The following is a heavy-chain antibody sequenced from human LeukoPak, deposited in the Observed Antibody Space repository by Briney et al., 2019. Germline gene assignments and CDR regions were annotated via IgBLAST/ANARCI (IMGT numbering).Heavy chain of an antibody. V-gene: IGHV1-2*02. CDR2: INPNSGGT. CDR1: GYTFTGYY. CDR3: ARAGDYGDYLLDY. Sequence: ASVKVSCKASGYTFTGYYMHWVRQAPGQGLEWMGWINPNSGGTNYAQKFQGRVTMTRDMSISTAYMELSRLRSDDTAVYYCARAGDYGDYLLDYWGQGTLVTVSS. D-gene: IGHD4-17*01. J-gene: IGHJ4*02.